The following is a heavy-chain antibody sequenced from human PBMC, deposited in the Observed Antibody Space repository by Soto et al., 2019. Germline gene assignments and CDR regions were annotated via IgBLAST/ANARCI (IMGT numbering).Heavy chain of an antibody. Sequence: PETLSLTCTVTVGSISSYYCSWIRQTPGKGLEWIGYESQGGAAAYLAEEETTGYNPSHESRATISLDLPKNQFSLRLTSVTAADTAVYYCARDRGGITVSSKPLGEWFAPRGQGTLVTVSS. J-gene: IGHJ5*02. CDR1: VGSISSYY. CDR3: ARDRGGITVSSKPLGEWFAP. D-gene: IGHD3-16*01. CDR2: ESQGGAAAYLAEEETT. V-gene: IGHV4-59*01.